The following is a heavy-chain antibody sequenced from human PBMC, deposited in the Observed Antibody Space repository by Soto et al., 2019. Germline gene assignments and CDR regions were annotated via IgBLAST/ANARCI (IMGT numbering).Heavy chain of an antibody. V-gene: IGHV4-4*07. CDR2: IYITGST. CDR3: ARGGRDGFDI. J-gene: IGHJ3*02. CDR1: GGAISTYY. Sequence: SETLSLTCNVSGGAISTYYWNWIRQPAGRELEWIGRIYITGSTNYNPSLKSRVTMSVVTSKNQFSLKLNSVTAADTAMYYCARGGRDGFDIWGQGTMVTVSS.